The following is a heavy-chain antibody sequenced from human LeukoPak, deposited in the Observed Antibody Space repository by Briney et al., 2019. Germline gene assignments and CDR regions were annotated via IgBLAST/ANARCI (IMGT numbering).Heavy chain of an antibody. D-gene: IGHD3-10*01. CDR1: GGTFSSYA. V-gene: IGHV1-69*04. CDR3: ARDQSDYGSGSYYGGLTFDY. J-gene: IGHJ4*02. Sequence: SVKVSCKASGGTFSSYAISWGRQAPGQGLEWMGRIIPILGIANYAQKFQGRATITADKSTSTAYMELSSLRPEDTAVYYCARDQSDYGSGSYYGGLTFDYWGQGTLVTVSS. CDR2: IIPILGIA.